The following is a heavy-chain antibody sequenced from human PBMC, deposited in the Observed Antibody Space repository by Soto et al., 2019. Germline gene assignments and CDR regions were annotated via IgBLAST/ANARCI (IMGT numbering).Heavy chain of an antibody. CDR1: GFTFSSYE. CDR3: ARQLYSSSWSYYYYYYGMDV. J-gene: IGHJ6*02. Sequence: EVQLVESGGGLVQPGGSLRLSCAASGFTFSSYEMNWVRQAPVKGLEWVSYISSSGSTIYYADSVKGRFTISRDNAKNSLYLQMNSLRAEDTAVYYCARQLYSSSWSYYYYYYGMDVWGQGTTVTVSS. D-gene: IGHD6-13*01. V-gene: IGHV3-48*03. CDR2: ISSSGSTI.